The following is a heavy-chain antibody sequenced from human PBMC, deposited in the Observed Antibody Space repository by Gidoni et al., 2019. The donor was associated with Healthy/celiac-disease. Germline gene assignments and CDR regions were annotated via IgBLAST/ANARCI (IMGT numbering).Heavy chain of an antibody. V-gene: IGHV4-39*07. CDR1: GCSISSSSYY. CDR2: IYYSGST. CDR3: ARTGYYDSSGYYVEGAFDI. D-gene: IGHD3-22*01. Sequence: QLQLQESGPGLVKPSETLSLTCTVSGCSISSSSYYWGWIRQPPGKGLEWIGSIYYSGSTYYNPSLKSRVTISVDTSKNQFSLKLSSVTAADTAVYYCARTGYYDSSGYYVEGAFDIWGQGTMVTVSS. J-gene: IGHJ3*02.